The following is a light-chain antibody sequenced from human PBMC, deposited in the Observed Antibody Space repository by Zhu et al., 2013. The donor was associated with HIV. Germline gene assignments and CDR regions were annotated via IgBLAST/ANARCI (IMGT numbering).Light chain of an antibody. Sequence: EVVMTQSPDTLSASPGEKVTLSCRASQSVATNLAWYQQKPGQAPRLVMHGASTRAIDTPARYSGSGSGTDFTLTISNLQSEDFAVYYCQQYNEWPPWTFGQGTKVEIK. J-gene: IGKJ1*01. CDR2: GAS. CDR1: QSVATN. V-gene: IGKV3-15*01. CDR3: QQYNEWPPWT.